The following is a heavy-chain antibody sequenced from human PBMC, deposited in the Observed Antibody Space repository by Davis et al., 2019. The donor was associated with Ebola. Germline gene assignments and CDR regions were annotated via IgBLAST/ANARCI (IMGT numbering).Heavy chain of an antibody. Sequence: ASVKVSCKASGYTFTGYYIHWVRQAPGQGLEWMGIINPSGGSTTYAQKFQGRVTMTRDTSTRTVYMELSSLRSEDTAVYYCARGRGHYESSGGDFWGQGTLVTASS. V-gene: IGHV1-46*01. CDR1: GYTFTGYY. CDR2: INPSGGST. J-gene: IGHJ4*02. CDR3: ARGRGHYESSGGDF. D-gene: IGHD3-22*01.